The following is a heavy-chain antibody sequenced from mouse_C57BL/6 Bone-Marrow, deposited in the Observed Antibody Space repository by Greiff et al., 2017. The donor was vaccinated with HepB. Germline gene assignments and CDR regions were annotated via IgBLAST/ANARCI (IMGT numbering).Heavy chain of an antibody. D-gene: IGHD1-1*01. Sequence: VQLQQPGAELVRPGSSVKLSCKASGYTFTSYWMHWVKQRPIQGLEWIGNIDPSDSETHYNQKFKDKATLTVDKSSSTAYMQLSSLTSEDSAVYYCARGSSYAWFAYWGQGTLVTVSA. CDR1: GYTFTSYW. V-gene: IGHV1-52*01. CDR2: IDPSDSET. CDR3: ARGSSYAWFAY. J-gene: IGHJ3*01.